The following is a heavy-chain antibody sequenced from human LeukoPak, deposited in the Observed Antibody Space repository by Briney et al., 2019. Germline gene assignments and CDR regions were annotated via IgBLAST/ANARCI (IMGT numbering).Heavy chain of an antibody. CDR2: IYSGGST. D-gene: IGHD5-18*01. Sequence: GSLRLSCAASGFTVSSNYMSWVRQAPGKGLEWVSVIYSGGSTYYADSVKGRFTISRDNSKNTLYLQMNSLRAEDTAVYYCARDRYSYGYGYWGQGTLVTVSS. V-gene: IGHV3-53*01. CDR3: ARDRYSYGYGY. CDR1: GFTVSSNY. J-gene: IGHJ4*02.